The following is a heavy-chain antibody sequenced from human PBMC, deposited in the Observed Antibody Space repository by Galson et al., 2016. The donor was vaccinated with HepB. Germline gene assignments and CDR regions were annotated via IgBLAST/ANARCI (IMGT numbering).Heavy chain of an antibody. Sequence: VKVSCKVSGYTFTDSYMHWVQQAPGKGLEWMGLVDPEDGETIYAEKSQGRVTITADTSTHTAYMELSSLRSEDTAVYYGVTDGGRRTSMKGPYYMDVWGRGTTVTVS. J-gene: IGHJ6*03. CDR1: GYTFTDSY. V-gene: IGHV1-69-2*01. CDR3: VTDGGRRTSMKGPYYMDV. D-gene: IGHD1-1*01. CDR2: VDPEDGET.